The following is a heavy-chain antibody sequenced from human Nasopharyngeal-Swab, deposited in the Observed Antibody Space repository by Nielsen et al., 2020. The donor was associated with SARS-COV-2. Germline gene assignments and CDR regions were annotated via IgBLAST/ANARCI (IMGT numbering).Heavy chain of an antibody. D-gene: IGHD7-27*01. V-gene: IGHV4-34*01. J-gene: IGHJ2*01. CDR3: ARPTNRGRFWYFEL. CDR2: INHGGST. CDR1: GGSFSGYY. Sequence: SETLSLTCAVHGGSFSGYYWNWIRQSPGMGLEWIGEINHGGSTNYNPSLKSRVTISIHTSKNQFSLILTSLTAADTAVYFCARPTNRGRFWYFELWGRGTLVTVSS.